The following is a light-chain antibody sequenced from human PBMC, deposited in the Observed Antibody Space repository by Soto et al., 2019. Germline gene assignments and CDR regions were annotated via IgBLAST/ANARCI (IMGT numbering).Light chain of an antibody. Sequence: DIQMTQSPSTLSGSVGDRVTITCRGSQTISSWVAWYQQKPGKAPKLLIYAVSSLQSGVSSRSSGSGSGTDFTLSINSLQREDFATYYCQQTYSAPPLFGQGTKVDI. CDR2: AVS. CDR1: QTISSW. V-gene: IGKV1-39*01. J-gene: IGKJ1*01. CDR3: QQTYSAPPL.